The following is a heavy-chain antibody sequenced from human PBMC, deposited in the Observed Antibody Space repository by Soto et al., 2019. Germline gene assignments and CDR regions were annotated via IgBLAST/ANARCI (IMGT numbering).Heavy chain of an antibody. CDR2: ISSSSSTI. Sequence: GGSMRLSCAASGFTFSSYRMNWVRQAPGKGLEWVSYISSSSSTIYYADSVKGRFTISRDNAKNSLYLQMNSLRDEDTAVYYCARAPSYGLYYYYGMDVWGQGTTVTVSS. J-gene: IGHJ6*02. D-gene: IGHD5-18*01. CDR1: GFTFSSYR. CDR3: ARAPSYGLYYYYGMDV. V-gene: IGHV3-48*02.